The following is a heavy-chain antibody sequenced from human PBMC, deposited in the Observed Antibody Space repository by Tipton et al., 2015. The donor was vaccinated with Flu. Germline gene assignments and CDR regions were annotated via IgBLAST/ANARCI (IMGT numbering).Heavy chain of an antibody. V-gene: IGHV4-59*08. CDR3: ARDSAAHDGMDV. J-gene: IGHJ6*02. D-gene: IGHD6-13*01. CDR1: GGSISSYY. Sequence: TLSLTCTVSGGSISSYYWSGIRQPPGKGLEWIGYIYYSGSTNYNPSLKSRVTISVDTSKNQFSLKLSSVTAADTAVYYCARDSAAHDGMDVWGQGTTVTVSS. CDR2: IYYSGST.